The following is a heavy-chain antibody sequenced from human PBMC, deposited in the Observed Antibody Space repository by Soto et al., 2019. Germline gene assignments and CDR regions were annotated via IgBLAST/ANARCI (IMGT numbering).Heavy chain of an antibody. Sequence: SETLSLTCIISGDSTSNYYWSWIRQSPGKGLEWIGYISYSGNTNYNPSLKSRVTISVDTSKDQLSLKVTSVTAADTAMYYCACLRGKRGSPIDYCGQGPHVTVSS. CDR1: GDSTSNYY. V-gene: IGHV4-59*01. D-gene: IGHD2-15*01. CDR2: ISYSGNT. CDR3: ACLRGKRGSPIDY. J-gene: IGHJ4*02.